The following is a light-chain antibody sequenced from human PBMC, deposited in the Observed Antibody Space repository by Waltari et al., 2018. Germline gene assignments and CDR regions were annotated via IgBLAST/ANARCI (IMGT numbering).Light chain of an antibody. CDR2: DAS. CDR3: QQRGSWPRT. J-gene: IGKJ2*01. CDR1: QSVSSN. Sequence: EIVLTQSPATLSLSPGERATLSCRASQSVSSNLGWYQQKPGLDPRLLIFDASNRATGIPARFSGSGSGTDFTLTISSLEPEDFAVYYCQQRGSWPRTFGQGTKLEIK. V-gene: IGKV3-11*01.